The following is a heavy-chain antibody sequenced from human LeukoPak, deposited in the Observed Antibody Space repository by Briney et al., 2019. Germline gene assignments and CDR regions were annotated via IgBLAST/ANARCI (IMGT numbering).Heavy chain of an antibody. J-gene: IGHJ4*02. CDR3: ARDLTTVNSYYFDY. V-gene: IGHV3-21*01. Sequence: GGSLRLSCAASGFTFSSYSMNWVRQAPGKGLEWVSSISSSSSYIYYADSVKGRFTISRDNSKNTLYLQMNSLRAKDTAVYYCARDLTTVNSYYFDYWGQGTLVIVSS. CDR2: ISSSSSYI. CDR1: GFTFSSYS. D-gene: IGHD4-17*01.